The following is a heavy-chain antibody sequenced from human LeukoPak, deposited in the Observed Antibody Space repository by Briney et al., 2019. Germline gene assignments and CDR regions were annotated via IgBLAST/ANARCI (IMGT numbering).Heavy chain of an antibody. V-gene: IGHV4-4*02. CDR2: FYHSGST. D-gene: IGHD3-10*01. J-gene: IGHJ4*02. Sequence: PSETLSLTCAVSGGSISSSNWWSWVRQPPGKGLEWIGEFYHSGSTNYNPSLKSRVTISVDKSKNQFSLKLSSVTAADTAVYYCASTLVRGWYFDYWGQGTLVTVSS. CDR3: ASTLVRGWYFDY. CDR1: GGSISSSNW.